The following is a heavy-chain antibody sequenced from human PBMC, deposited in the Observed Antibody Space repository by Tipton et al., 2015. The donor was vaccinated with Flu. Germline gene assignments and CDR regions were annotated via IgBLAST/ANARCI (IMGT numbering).Heavy chain of an antibody. D-gene: IGHD6-13*01. CDR2: INQDGSVK. J-gene: IGHJ4*02. Sequence: SLRLSCAASGFTFSNYWMTWVRQAPGKGLEWVANINQDGSVKYSVDSVKGRFTISRDNAKNSLYLQMNSLRAEDTAVYYCARAVGAAAAHWGQGTLVTVSS. CDR1: GFTFSNYW. CDR3: ARAVGAAAAH. V-gene: IGHV3-7*01.